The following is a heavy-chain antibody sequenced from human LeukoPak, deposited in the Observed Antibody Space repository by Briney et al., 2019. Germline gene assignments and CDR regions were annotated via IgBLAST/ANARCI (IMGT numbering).Heavy chain of an antibody. CDR3: ARAFRRELPTRGPFYSNWFDP. J-gene: IGHJ5*02. V-gene: IGHV4-59*08. CDR2: IYYSGST. D-gene: IGHD3-10*01. Sequence: SETLSLTCTVSGGSISSYYWSWIRQPPGKGLEWIGYIYYSGSTNYNPSLKSRVTISVDTSKNQFSLKLSSVTAADTAVYYCARAFRRELPTRGPFYSNWFDPWGQGTLVTVSS. CDR1: GGSISSYY.